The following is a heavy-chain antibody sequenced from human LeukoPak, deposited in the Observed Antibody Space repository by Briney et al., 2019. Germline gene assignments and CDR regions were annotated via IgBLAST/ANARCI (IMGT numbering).Heavy chain of an antibody. CDR1: GGSISSGSYY. CDR2: IYTSGST. V-gene: IGHV4-61*02. CDR3: ARGRYSGYSYYYYYVDV. D-gene: IGHD5-12*01. Sequence: SETLSLTCTVSGGSISSGSYYWSWIRQPAGKGLEWIGRIYTSGSTNYNPSLKSRVTISVDTSKNQFSLKLSSVTAADTAVYYCARGRYSGYSYYYYYVDVWGKGTTVTVSS. J-gene: IGHJ6*03.